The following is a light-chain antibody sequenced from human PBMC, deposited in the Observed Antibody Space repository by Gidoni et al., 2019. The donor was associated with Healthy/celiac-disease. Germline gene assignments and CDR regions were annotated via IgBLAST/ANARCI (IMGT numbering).Light chain of an antibody. Sequence: EIVLTQSPGTLSLSPGERATLYCRASQSVSSSYLAWYQQKPGQAPRLLIYGASSRATGIPDRFSGSGSGTDFTLTISRLEPEDFAVYYCQQYGSSPSMYTFGQGTKLEIK. J-gene: IGKJ2*01. CDR1: QSVSSSY. V-gene: IGKV3-20*01. CDR2: GAS. CDR3: QQYGSSPSMYT.